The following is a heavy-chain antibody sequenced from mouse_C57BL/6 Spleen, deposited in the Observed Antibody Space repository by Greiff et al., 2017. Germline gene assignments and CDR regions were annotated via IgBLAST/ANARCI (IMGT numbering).Heavy chain of an antibody. Sequence: EVQLVESGEGLVKPGGSLKLSCAASGFTFSSYAMSWVRQTPEKRLEWVAYISSGGGYICYADTVKGRFTISRDNARNTLYLQLGSLKAEYTAMDYCTRGLGRGYFDYWGQGTTLTVSS. D-gene: IGHD4-1*01. CDR3: TRGLGRGYFDY. CDR2: ISSGGGYI. CDR1: GFTFSSYA. V-gene: IGHV5-9-1*02. J-gene: IGHJ2*01.